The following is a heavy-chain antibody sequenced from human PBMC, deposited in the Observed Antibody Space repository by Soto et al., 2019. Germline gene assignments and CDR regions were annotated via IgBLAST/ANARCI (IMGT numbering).Heavy chain of an antibody. CDR3: ARHRFNEWELLRDLYNWFDP. CDR2: IYYSGST. J-gene: IGHJ5*02. Sequence: PSETLSLTCTVSGGSISSSSYYWGWIRQPPGKGLEWIGSIYYSGSTYYNPSLKSRVTISVDTSKNQFSLKLSSVTAADTAVYYCARHRFNEWELLRDLYNWFDPCGQGTLVTVSS. D-gene: IGHD1-26*01. V-gene: IGHV4-39*01. CDR1: GGSISSSSYY.